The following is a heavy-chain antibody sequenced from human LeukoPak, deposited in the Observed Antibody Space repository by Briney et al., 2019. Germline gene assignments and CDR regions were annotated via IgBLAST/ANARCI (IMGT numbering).Heavy chain of an antibody. V-gene: IGHV3-23*01. J-gene: IGHJ4*02. CDR3: ARDASQIGGDCPDY. CDR2: ISGSGGST. CDR1: GFAFSSYA. D-gene: IGHD2-21*02. Sequence: GGSLRLSCAASGFAFSSYAMSWVRQAPGKGLEWVSAISGSGGSTYYADSVKGRFTISRDNAKNSLYLQMNSLRAEDTAVYYCARDASQIGGDCPDYWGPGTLVIVSS.